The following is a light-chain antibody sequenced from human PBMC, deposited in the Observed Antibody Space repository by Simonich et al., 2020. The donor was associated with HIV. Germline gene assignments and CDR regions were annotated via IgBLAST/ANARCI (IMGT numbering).Light chain of an antibody. CDR3: QQSFSTPWT. V-gene: IGKV1-39*01. Sequence: DIQMTQSPSSLSASVRDRVTVSCRASQSISRYLNWYQQKPGKAPKLLIYAASSLQRGVPSRVSGSASGTEFTLTISSLQPEDFATYYCQQSFSTPWTFGQGTTVDIK. CDR2: AAS. CDR1: QSISRY. J-gene: IGKJ1*01.